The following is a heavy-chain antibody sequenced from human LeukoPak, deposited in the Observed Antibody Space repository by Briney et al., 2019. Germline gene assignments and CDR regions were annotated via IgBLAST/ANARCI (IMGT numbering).Heavy chain of an antibody. V-gene: IGHV3-21*01. D-gene: IGHD3-22*01. Sequence: GGSLRLSYAASGFTFSSCSMNWVRQAPGKGLEWVSSISSSSSYIYYADSVKGRFTISRDNAKNSLYLQMNSLRAEDTAVYYCARDRGLYYYDSSGCFDYWGQGTLVTVSP. J-gene: IGHJ4*02. CDR2: ISSSSSYI. CDR3: ARDRGLYYYDSSGCFDY. CDR1: GFTFSSCS.